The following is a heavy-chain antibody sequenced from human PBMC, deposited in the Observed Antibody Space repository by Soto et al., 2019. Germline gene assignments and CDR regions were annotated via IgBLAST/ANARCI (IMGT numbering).Heavy chain of an antibody. Sequence: QVQLVQSGAEVRKPGASVTVSCRSSGDSFNDYYIHWVRQAPGQGFEWMGWINPNGGVTKYAQKFQGWVSMTRDTSIRTVYMQLSRLRSDDTAVYYCALESGGATAALDYYYFYMDVWGTGTTVTVSS. J-gene: IGHJ6*03. CDR3: ALESGGATAALDYYYFYMDV. CDR1: GDSFNDYY. D-gene: IGHD5-12*01. CDR2: INPNGGVT. V-gene: IGHV1-2*04.